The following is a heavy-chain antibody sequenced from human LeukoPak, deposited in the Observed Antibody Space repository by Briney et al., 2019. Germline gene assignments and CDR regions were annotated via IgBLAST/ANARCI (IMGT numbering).Heavy chain of an antibody. Sequence: GASVKVSCKASGYTFTSYDINWVRQATGQGLEWMGGIIPIFGTANYAQKFQGRVTITADESTSTAYMELSSLRSEDTAVYYCARLGGATQNFDYWGQGTLVTVSS. CDR1: GYTFTSYD. CDR3: ARLGGATQNFDY. V-gene: IGHV1-69*13. CDR2: IIPIFGTA. D-gene: IGHD1-26*01. J-gene: IGHJ4*02.